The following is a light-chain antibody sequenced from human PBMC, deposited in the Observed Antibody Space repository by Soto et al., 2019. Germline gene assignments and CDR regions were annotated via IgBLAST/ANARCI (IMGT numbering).Light chain of an antibody. CDR2: GTS. V-gene: IGKV3-20*01. CDR3: QQYGSSSWT. CDR1: QSVSSSY. Sequence: ESVLTQAPGTLSLYPGERATLSCRASQSVSSSYLAWYQQKPGQAPRLLIYGTSSRATAIPDRFSGSGSGTDFTLTISRLEPEDFAVYYCQQYGSSSWTFGQGTKV. J-gene: IGKJ1*01.